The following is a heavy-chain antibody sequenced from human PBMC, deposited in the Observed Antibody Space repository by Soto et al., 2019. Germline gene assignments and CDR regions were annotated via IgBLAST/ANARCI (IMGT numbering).Heavy chain of an antibody. CDR2: VSSDGNRK. CDR3: AKAEASGRGPPFSCDI. V-gene: IGHV3-30*18. D-gene: IGHD6-19*01. J-gene: IGHJ3*02. Sequence: PGRSLRLSCSASGFTFSDYAMHCVRQAPGKGLEWVATVSSDGNRKYYATSVKGRFAISKDKSMGTLFLQMDSLGADDTAVYYCAKAEASGRGPPFSCDIWGQGTMVTVSS. CDR1: GFTFSDYA.